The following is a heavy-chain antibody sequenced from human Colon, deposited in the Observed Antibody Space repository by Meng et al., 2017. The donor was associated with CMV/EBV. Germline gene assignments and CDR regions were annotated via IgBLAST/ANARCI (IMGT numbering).Heavy chain of an antibody. V-gene: IGHV1-2*02. D-gene: IGHD3-22*01. CDR1: EYTFTGYY. CDR3: ARDWYPGDRRGSFDY. Sequence: QGQLGEFWVKGKKPGASVEFSCKASEYTFTGYYMHWVRQAPGQGLEWMGWINPNSGGTNYAQKFQGRVTMTRDTSITTAYMELSRLRSDDTAVYYCARDWYPGDRRGSFDYWGQGTLVTVSS. CDR2: INPNSGGT. J-gene: IGHJ4*02.